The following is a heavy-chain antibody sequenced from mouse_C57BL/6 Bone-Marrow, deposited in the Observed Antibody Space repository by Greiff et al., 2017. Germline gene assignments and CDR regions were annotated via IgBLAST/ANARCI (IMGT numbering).Heavy chain of an antibody. D-gene: IGHD1-1*01. CDR2: IHPNSGST. Sequence: QVQLQQPGAELVKPGASVKLSCKASGYTFTSYWMPWVKQRPGQGLEWIGMIHPNSGSTNYNEKFKSKATLTVDNSSSTAYMQLSSLTSEDSAVYYCARGTTVVATDWCAYWGQGTLVTVSA. V-gene: IGHV1-64*01. CDR1: GYTFTSYW. CDR3: ARGTTVVATDWCAY. J-gene: IGHJ3*01.